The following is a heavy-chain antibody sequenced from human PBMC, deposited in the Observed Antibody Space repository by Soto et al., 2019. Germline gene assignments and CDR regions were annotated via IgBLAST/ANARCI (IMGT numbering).Heavy chain of an antibody. V-gene: IGHV1-69*12. CDR3: ASLTVVTPHYFDY. CDR2: IIPIFGTA. Sequence: QVQLVQSGAEVKKPGSSVKVSCKASGGTFSSYAISWVRQAPVQGLEWMGGIIPIFGTANYAQKFPGRVTITADESTSKAYMELSSLRSEDTAVYYCASLTVVTPHYFDYWGQGTLVTVSS. CDR1: GGTFSSYA. J-gene: IGHJ4*02. D-gene: IGHD2-15*01.